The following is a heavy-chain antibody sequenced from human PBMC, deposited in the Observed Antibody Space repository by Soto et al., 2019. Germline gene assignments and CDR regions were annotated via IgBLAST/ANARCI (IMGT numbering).Heavy chain of an antibody. Sequence: GGSLRLSCAASGFTFSSYGMHWVRQAPGKXLEWVAVIWYDGSNKYYADSVKGRFTISRDNSKNTLYLQMNSLRAEDTAVYYCARGLGYCSSTSCPYYYYYGMDVWGQGTTVTVSS. CDR3: ARGLGYCSSTSCPYYYYYGMDV. D-gene: IGHD2-2*01. J-gene: IGHJ6*02. V-gene: IGHV3-33*01. CDR1: GFTFSSYG. CDR2: IWYDGSNK.